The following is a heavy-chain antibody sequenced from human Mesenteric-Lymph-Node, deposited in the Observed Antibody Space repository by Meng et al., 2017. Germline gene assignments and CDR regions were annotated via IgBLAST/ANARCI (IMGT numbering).Heavy chain of an antibody. CDR1: GGSISSGSYY. D-gene: IGHD6-13*01. J-gene: IGHJ4*02. CDR3: ARENISLGGMYSSSWYLRVGTFDY. V-gene: IGHV4-61*01. Sequence: SETLSLTCTVSGGSISSGSYYWSWIRQPPGKGLEWIGYIYYSGSTNYNPSLKSRVTISVDTSKNQFSLKLSSVTAADTAVYYCARENISLGGMYSSSWYLRVGTFDYWGQGTLVTVSS. CDR2: IYYSGST.